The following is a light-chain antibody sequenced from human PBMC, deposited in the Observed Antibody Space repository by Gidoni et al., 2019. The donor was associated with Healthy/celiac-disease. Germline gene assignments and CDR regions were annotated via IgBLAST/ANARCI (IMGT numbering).Light chain of an antibody. V-gene: IGKV3-20*01. CDR2: GAS. CDR3: QQYGSSQFT. Sequence: IVLTQSPGTLSLSPGERATLSCRASQSVSSSYLAWYQQKPGQAPRLLIYGASSRATGIPDRFSGSGSGTDFTLTISRLEPEDFAVYYCQQYGSSQFTFGPXTKVDIK. CDR1: QSVSSSY. J-gene: IGKJ3*01.